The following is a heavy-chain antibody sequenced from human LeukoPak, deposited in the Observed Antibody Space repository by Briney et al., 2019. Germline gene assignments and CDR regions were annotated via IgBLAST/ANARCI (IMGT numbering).Heavy chain of an antibody. CDR2: INHSGSV. V-gene: IGHV4-34*01. D-gene: IGHD6-6*01. CDR3: ARGWVRYGRLVIFDY. CDR1: GGSFSGYY. Sequence: SETLSLTCAVYGGSFSGYYWSWIRQPPGKGLEWIGEINHSGSVNYNPSLKSRVTISVDTSKNQFSLKLSSVTAADTAVYYCARGWVRYGRLVIFDYWGQGTLVTVSS. J-gene: IGHJ4*02.